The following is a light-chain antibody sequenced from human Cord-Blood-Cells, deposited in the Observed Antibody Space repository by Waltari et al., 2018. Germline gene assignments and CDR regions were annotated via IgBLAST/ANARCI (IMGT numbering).Light chain of an antibody. CDR2: DVS. J-gene: IGLJ1*01. CDR3: SSYTSSSTLDV. Sequence: QSALTQPASVSGSPGQSITISCTGTSSDVGGSHYASWYQQHPGKAPKLMIYDVSNRPSGVSNRFSGSKSGNTASLTISGLQAEDEADYYCSSYTSSSTLDVFGTGTKVTVL. V-gene: IGLV2-14*01. CDR1: SSDVGGSHY.